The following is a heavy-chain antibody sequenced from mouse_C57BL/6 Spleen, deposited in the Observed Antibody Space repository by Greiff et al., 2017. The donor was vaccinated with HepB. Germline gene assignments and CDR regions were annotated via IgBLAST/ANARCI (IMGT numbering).Heavy chain of an antibody. J-gene: IGHJ2*01. CDR3: ARSNDGYAFDD. CDR1: GFTFTDYY. CDR2: IRNKANGYTT. V-gene: IGHV7-3*01. D-gene: IGHD2-3*01. Sequence: EVQGVESGGGLVQPGGSLSLSCAASGFTFTDYYMSWVRQPPGKALEWLGFIRNKANGYTTEYSASVKGRFTISRDNSQSILYLQMNALRAEDSATYYCARSNDGYAFDDWGQGTTLTVSS.